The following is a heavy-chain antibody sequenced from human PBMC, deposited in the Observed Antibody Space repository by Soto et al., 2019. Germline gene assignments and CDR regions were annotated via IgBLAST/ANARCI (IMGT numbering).Heavy chain of an antibody. CDR2: IYHSGST. CDR1: SGSISSSNW. D-gene: IGHD5-12*01. V-gene: IGHV4-4*02. J-gene: IGHJ6*03. Sequence: SETLSLTCAVSSGSISSSNWWSWVRQPPGKGLEWIGEIYHSGSTNYNPSLKSRVTISVDKSKNQFSLKLSSVTAADTAVYYCARAYRGYDAYYYYYMDVWGKGTTVTVSS. CDR3: ARAYRGYDAYYYYYMDV.